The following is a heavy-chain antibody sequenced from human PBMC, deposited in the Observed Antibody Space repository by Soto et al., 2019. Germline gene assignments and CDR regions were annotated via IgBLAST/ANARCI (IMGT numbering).Heavy chain of an antibody. V-gene: IGHV4-59*08. CDR1: GGSISTYD. CDR3: ARHIYGDHDYFDS. D-gene: IGHD4-17*01. J-gene: IGHJ4*02. CDR2: IYYSGSA. Sequence: PTEALSPTFTVSGGSISTYDCTWIRQPPGKGLEWIGWIYYSGSASSNPFLKSRVTMSVDTSKNQFSLKLSSVTATDTAMYFCARHIYGDHDYFDSWGQGTLVTVS.